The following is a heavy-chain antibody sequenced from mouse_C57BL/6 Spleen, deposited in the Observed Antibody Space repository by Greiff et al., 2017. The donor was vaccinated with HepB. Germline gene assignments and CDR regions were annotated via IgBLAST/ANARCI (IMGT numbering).Heavy chain of an antibody. J-gene: IGHJ3*01. V-gene: IGHV1-82*01. CDR3: TRSDAWFDY. CDR2: IYPGDGDT. Sequence: VQLQQSGPELVKPGASVKISCKASGYAFSSSWMNWVKQRPGKGLEWIGRIYPGDGDTNYNGKFKGKATLTADKSSSTAYMQLSSLTSEDSAVCYCTRSDAWFDYWGQGTLVTVSA. CDR1: GYAFSSSW.